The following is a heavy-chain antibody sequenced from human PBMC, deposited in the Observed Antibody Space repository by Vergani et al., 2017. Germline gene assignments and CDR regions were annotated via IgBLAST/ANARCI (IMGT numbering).Heavy chain of an antibody. D-gene: IGHD1-14*01. Sequence: QVQLQQWGAGLLKPSETLSLTCAVYGGSFSGYYWSWIRQPPGKGLEWIGEINHSGSTNYNPSLKSRVTISVDTSKNQFSLKLSSVTAADTAVYYCARGGVCRLTECYYGMDVWGQGTTVTVSS. CDR2: INHSGST. J-gene: IGHJ6*02. CDR3: ARGGVCRLTECYYGMDV. V-gene: IGHV4-34*01. CDR1: GGSFSGYY.